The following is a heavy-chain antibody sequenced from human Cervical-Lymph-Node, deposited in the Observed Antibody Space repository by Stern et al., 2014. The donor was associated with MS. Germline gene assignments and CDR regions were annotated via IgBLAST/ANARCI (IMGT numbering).Heavy chain of an antibody. CDR3: ARDGPNYDHNGRGDAFDV. J-gene: IGHJ3*01. D-gene: IGHD3-22*01. CDR2: ISYDGSNK. V-gene: IGHV3-33*05. Sequence: VQLVESGGGVVQPGGSLRLSCAASGFPFSGHGLHWVRQAPGKALEWVALISYDGSNKWYAESVKGRFTISRDSSRNTMFLQMNTLRLEDAAVYYCARDGPNYDHNGRGDAFDVWGQGAMVTVSP. CDR1: GFPFSGHG.